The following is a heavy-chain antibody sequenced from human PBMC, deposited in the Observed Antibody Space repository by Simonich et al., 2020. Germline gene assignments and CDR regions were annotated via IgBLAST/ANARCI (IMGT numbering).Heavy chain of an antibody. V-gene: IGHV3-48*03. CDR3: ARDFRLQLVEIGTYYYYGMDV. CDR1: GFTFSSYE. Sequence: EVQLVESGGGLVQPGGSLRLSCAASGFTFSSYEMNWVRQAPGKGLEWVSSISSSGSTIYYADSVKGRFTIARHNAKNSLYLQMNSLRAEETAVYYCARDFRLQLVEIGTYYYYGMDVWGQGTTVTVSS. J-gene: IGHJ6*02. D-gene: IGHD6-6*01. CDR2: ISSSGSTI.